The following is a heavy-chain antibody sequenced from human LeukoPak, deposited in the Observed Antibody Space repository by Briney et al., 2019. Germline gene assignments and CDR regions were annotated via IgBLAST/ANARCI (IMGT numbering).Heavy chain of an antibody. J-gene: IGHJ4*02. V-gene: IGHV1-18*01. Sequence: ASVKVSCKASGYTFTNYGFSWVRQAPGQGLEWMGWISAYNGNTNYAQKLQGRVTMTTDTSTSTAYMELRSLRSDDTAVYYCARDHMGWEPDYWGQGTLVTVSS. CDR3: ARDHMGWEPDY. D-gene: IGHD1-26*01. CDR2: ISAYNGNT. CDR1: GYTFTNYG.